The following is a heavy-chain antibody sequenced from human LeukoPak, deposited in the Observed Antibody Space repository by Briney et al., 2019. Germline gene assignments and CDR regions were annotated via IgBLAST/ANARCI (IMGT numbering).Heavy chain of an antibody. D-gene: IGHD2-2*01. J-gene: IGHJ4*02. CDR2: IYYTGSA. Sequence: SETLSLTCSVSGASITSSSFYWGWIRQPPGKGLEWIGSIYYTGSADYNPSLKCRVTISVDTSKNQFSLKLTSVTAADAAVYYCARHRYCNSSSCYAFDYWGQGTLVTVSS. V-gene: IGHV4-39*01. CDR3: ARHRYCNSSSCYAFDY. CDR1: GASITSSSFY.